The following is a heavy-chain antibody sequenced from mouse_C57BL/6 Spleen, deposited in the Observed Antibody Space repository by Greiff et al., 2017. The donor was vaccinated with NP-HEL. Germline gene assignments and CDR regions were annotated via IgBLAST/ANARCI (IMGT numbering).Heavy chain of an antibody. J-gene: IGHJ1*03. CDR2: INYDGSST. CDR1: GFTFSDYY. CDR3: ARDNYGSYWYFDV. V-gene: IGHV5-16*01. D-gene: IGHD1-1*01. Sequence: EVQLQESEGGLVQPGSSMKLSCTASGFTFSDYYMAWVRQVPEKGLEWVANINYDGSSTYYLDYLKSRFIISRDNAKNILYLQMSSLKSEDTSTYYCARDNYGSYWYFDVWGTGTTVTVSS.